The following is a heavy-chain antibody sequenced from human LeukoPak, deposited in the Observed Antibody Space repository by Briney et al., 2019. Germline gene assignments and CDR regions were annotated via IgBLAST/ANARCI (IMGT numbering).Heavy chain of an antibody. CDR1: GFTVSSNY. Sequence: GGSLRLSCAASGFTVSSNYMSWVRQAPGKGLEWVSVIYSGGSTYYADSVKGRFTIFRDNSKNTLYLQMNSLRAEDTAVYYCARDSIAAAGTAFDYWGQGTLVTVSS. CDR2: IYSGGST. J-gene: IGHJ4*02. V-gene: IGHV3-66*01. CDR3: ARDSIAAAGTAFDY. D-gene: IGHD6-13*01.